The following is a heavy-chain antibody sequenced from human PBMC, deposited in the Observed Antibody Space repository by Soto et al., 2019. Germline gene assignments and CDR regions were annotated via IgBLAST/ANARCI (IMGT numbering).Heavy chain of an antibody. D-gene: IGHD3-10*01. J-gene: IGHJ4*02. CDR3: AKEGDSLDGGY. Sequence: GGSLRLSCEASGFTFSSYAMNWVRQAPGEGLEWVSAISGSGHITYYADSMKGRFTISRDNSKNTLYLQMNSLGADDTAVYYCAKEGDSLDGGYWGQGTLVTVSS. CDR1: GFTFSSYA. V-gene: IGHV3-23*01. CDR2: ISGSGHIT.